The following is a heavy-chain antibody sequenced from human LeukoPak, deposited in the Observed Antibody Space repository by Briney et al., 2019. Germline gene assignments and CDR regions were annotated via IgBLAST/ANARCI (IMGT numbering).Heavy chain of an antibody. V-gene: IGHV3-48*01. CDR1: GFTFSSYS. Sequence: GGSLRLSCAASGFTFSSYSMNWVRQAPGKWREWVSYIRSISSTIYYADSVKGRFTISRDNAKTSLYLQMKSLRAEDTAVYYCARDRILADFWSGYYMGGAFDIWGQGTMVTVSS. CDR2: IRSISSTI. J-gene: IGHJ3*02. CDR3: ARDRILADFWSGYYMGGAFDI. D-gene: IGHD3-3*01.